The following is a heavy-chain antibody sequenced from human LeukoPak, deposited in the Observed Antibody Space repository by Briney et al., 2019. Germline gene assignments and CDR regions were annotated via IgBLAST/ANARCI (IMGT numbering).Heavy chain of an antibody. Sequence: SQTLSLTCTVSGDSPSRRPYYWSWVRQHPGGGLEWIGYVSYDGGTFYNPSLKSRVSISIDTSTNQFSLKLSSVTAADTAVYYCARECLSSGGDYYSGWFDPWGQGTLVTVSS. V-gene: IGHV4-31*03. CDR2: VSYDGGT. D-gene: IGHD2-21*02. CDR3: ARECLSSGGDYYSGWFDP. CDR1: GDSPSRRPYY. J-gene: IGHJ5*02.